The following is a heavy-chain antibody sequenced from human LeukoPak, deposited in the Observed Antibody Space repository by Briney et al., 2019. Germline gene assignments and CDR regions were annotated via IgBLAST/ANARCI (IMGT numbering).Heavy chain of an antibody. CDR1: GFTFSSYS. Sequence: PGGSLRLSCAASGFTFSSYSMNWVRQAPGKGLEWVSSISSSSSYIYYADSVKGRFTISRDNAKNSLYLQMNSLRAEDTAVYYCARVSGYSYGYYFDYWGKGTLVTVSS. V-gene: IGHV3-21*01. CDR3: ARVSGYSYGYYFDY. D-gene: IGHD5-18*01. J-gene: IGHJ4*02. CDR2: ISSSSSYI.